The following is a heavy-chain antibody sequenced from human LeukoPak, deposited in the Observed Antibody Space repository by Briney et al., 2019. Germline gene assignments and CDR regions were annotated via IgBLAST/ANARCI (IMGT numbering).Heavy chain of an antibody. V-gene: IGHV1-69*04. CDR2: IIPILGIA. Sequence: SVKVSCKASGGTFSSYAISWVRQAPGQGLEWMGRIIPILGIANYAQKFQGRVTITADKSTSTAYMELSSLRSEDTAVYYCARDEFGDYYYGMDVRGQGTTVTVSS. CDR3: ARDEFGDYYYGMDV. J-gene: IGHJ6*02. D-gene: IGHD3-16*01. CDR1: GGTFSSYA.